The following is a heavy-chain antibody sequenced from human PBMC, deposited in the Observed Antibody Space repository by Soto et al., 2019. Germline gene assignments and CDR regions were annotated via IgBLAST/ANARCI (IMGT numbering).Heavy chain of an antibody. D-gene: IGHD3-3*01. V-gene: IGHV1-18*01. CDR1: GYPFINYG. CDR3: ARDQLHFLDYYFEN. Sequence: AASVNVSCKASGYPFINYGISWVRQAPGQGLEWLGWISPNNGHTKYARKFQDRITMTTDTSTTTDYLELRSLRYDDTAVYFCARDQLHFLDYYFENWGQGALVTVSS. J-gene: IGHJ4*02. CDR2: ISPNNGHT.